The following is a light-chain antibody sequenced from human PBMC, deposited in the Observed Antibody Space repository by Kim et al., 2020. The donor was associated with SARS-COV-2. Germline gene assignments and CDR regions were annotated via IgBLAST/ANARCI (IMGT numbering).Light chain of an antibody. J-gene: IGLJ2*01. CDR2: RDT. Sequence: SYDLTQPLSVSVAPGQTARITCEGNNIGSKNVYXYRQKAGQAPVVIIYRDTNRPSGISERISGSNSENTATLTISRAQAGDEAAYYCQVWDSSASFFGGG. CDR1: NIGSKN. V-gene: IGLV3-9*01. CDR3: QVWDSSASF.